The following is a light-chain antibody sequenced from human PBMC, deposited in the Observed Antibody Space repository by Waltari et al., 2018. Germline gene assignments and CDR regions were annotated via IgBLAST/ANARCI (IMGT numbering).Light chain of an antibody. CDR3: QQRAHWPLT. Sequence: DTVLTQSPVTLAFSPGETATLSCRASQSISSFLAWYQQKPGQSPRLLIDDASHRATGIPARFSGTGSGTDFTLTIDHLEPDDFAVYYCQQRAHWPLTFGGGTKVEV. V-gene: IGKV3-11*01. CDR1: QSISSF. CDR2: DAS. J-gene: IGKJ4*01.